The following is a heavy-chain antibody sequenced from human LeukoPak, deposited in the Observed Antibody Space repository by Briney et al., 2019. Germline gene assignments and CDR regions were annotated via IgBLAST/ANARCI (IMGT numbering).Heavy chain of an antibody. CDR1: GFTFSDYY. V-gene: IGHV3-11*05. Sequence: GGGLRLSCAASGFTFSDYYMSWIRQAPGKGLEWVSYISISSSYTNYADSVKGPFTISRDNAKNSLYLQMNSLRAEDTAVYYCARVSVVSTFDYWGQGTLVTVSS. CDR2: ISISSSYT. CDR3: ARVSVVSTFDY. D-gene: IGHD2-15*01. J-gene: IGHJ4*02.